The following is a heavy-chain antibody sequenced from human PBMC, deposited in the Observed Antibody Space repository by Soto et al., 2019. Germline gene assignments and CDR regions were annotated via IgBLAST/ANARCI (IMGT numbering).Heavy chain of an antibody. Sequence: GGSLRLSCAASGFAFSTYSMNWVRQAPGKGLEWFSSISSSSSYIYYADSVKGRFTISRDNAKNSLYLQMNSLRAEDTAVYYCARDSNYVRYLDYWGQGTLVTVSS. D-gene: IGHD4-4*01. V-gene: IGHV3-21*01. CDR2: ISSSSSYI. CDR3: ARDSNYVRYLDY. CDR1: GFAFSTYS. J-gene: IGHJ4*02.